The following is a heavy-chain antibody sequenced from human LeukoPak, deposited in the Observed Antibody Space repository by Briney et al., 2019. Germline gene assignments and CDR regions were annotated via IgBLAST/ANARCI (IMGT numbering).Heavy chain of an antibody. CDR2: INPKTGGT. D-gene: IGHD3-22*01. V-gene: IGHV1-2*02. J-gene: IGHJ4*02. CDR3: ARLMGSTFYFDRSGYLDY. Sequence: ASVKVSCKASGYTFTGYFIHWVRQAPGQGFEWMGWINPKTGGTNYAQRFQGRVTMTRDTSISTAYMELRSLRSDDTAVYYCARLMGSTFYFDRSGYLDYWGQGTLVTVSS. CDR1: GYTFTGYF.